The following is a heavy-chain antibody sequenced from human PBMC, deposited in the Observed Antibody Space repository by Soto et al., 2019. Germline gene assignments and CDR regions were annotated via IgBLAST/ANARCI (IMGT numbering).Heavy chain of an antibody. V-gene: IGHV1-69*01. D-gene: IGHD1-26*01. Sequence: VQLVQSGAEVKKPGSSVKVSCKASGGTFSSYAISWVRQAPGQGLEWMGGIIPIFGTANYAQKFQGRVTITADESTSTAYMELSSLRSEDTAVYYCARDLVVGATPYYYGMDVWGQGTTVTVSS. CDR3: ARDLVVGATPYYYGMDV. CDR1: GGTFSSYA. CDR2: IIPIFGTA. J-gene: IGHJ6*02.